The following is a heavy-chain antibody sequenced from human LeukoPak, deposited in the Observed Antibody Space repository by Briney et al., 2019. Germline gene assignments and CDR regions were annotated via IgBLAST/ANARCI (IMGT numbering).Heavy chain of an antibody. CDR2: IIPVYGTP. V-gene: IGHV1-69*05. Sequence: GASVKVSCKASGGPFSRLAFSWVRQAPGQGLEWVGGIIPVYGTPNYAQSFQGRVTITTDDSTSTGYMELSSLTSEDTAIYYCARDSSGYPVGYFEHWGQGTLVTVSS. CDR3: ARDSSGYPVGYFEH. J-gene: IGHJ1*01. CDR1: GGPFSRLA. D-gene: IGHD3-22*01.